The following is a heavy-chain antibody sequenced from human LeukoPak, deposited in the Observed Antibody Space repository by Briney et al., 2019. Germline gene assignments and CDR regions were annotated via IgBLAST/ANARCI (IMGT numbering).Heavy chain of an antibody. CDR2: IASDGSNT. J-gene: IGHJ4*02. CDR1: GFTLSNHW. Sequence: GGSLRLSCAASGFTLSNHWMYWVRQAPGKGLVWVSRIASDGSNTNYADPVKGRFTISRDNAKNTLYVQMNSLRADDTAVYYCARDGYSGFDYWGQGTLVTVSS. D-gene: IGHD6-13*01. V-gene: IGHV3-74*01. CDR3: ARDGYSGFDY.